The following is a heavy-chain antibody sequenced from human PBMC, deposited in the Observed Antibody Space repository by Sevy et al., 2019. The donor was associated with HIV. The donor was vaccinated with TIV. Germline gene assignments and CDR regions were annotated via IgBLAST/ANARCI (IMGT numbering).Heavy chain of an antibody. J-gene: IGHJ5*02. CDR2: INPNSGGT. V-gene: IGHV1-2*02. CDR3: ARDTPHCSGGSCLNWFDP. CDR1: GYTFTGYY. Sequence: ASVKVSCKASGYTFTGYYMHWVRQAPGQGLEWMGWINPNSGGTNYAQKFQGRVTMTRDTSISTAYRELGRLRSDDTAVYYCARDTPHCSGGSCLNWFDPWGQGTLVTVSS. D-gene: IGHD2-15*01.